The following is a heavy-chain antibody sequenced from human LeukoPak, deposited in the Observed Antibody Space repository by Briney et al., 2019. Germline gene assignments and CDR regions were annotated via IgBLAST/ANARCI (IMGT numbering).Heavy chain of an antibody. Sequence: ASVKVSCKASGYTFTCYYMHWVRQAPGQGLEWMGRINPNSGGTNYAQKFQGRVTMTRDTSISTAYMELSRLRSDDTAVYYCARESEVVVANYYYMDVWGKGTTVTVSS. V-gene: IGHV1-2*06. J-gene: IGHJ6*03. CDR2: INPNSGGT. CDR1: GYTFTCYY. D-gene: IGHD2-15*01. CDR3: ARESEVVVANYYYMDV.